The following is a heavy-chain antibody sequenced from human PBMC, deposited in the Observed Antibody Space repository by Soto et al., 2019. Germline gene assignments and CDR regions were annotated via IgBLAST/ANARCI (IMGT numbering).Heavy chain of an antibody. V-gene: IGHV4-31*03. CDR3: ARSAMSGSYRSYYYGMDV. D-gene: IGHD1-26*01. Sequence: SETLSLTCTVSGGSISSGGYYWSWIRQHPGKGLEWIGYIYYSGSTYYNPSLKSRVTISVDTSKNQFSLKLSSVTAADTAVYYCARSAMSGSYRSYYYGMDVWGQGTTVTVSS. J-gene: IGHJ6*02. CDR2: IYYSGST. CDR1: GGSISSGGYY.